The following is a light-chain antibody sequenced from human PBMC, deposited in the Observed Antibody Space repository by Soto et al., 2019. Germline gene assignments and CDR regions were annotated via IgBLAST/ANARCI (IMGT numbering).Light chain of an antibody. V-gene: IGKV3-20*01. J-gene: IGKJ5*01. CDR2: GAS. CDR1: QSVTSSN. CDR3: QQHGSSPIT. Sequence: ETVLTQSPGTLSLSPGERAALSCRASQSVTSSNLAWYQQKPGQAPRLLIYGASSRATGIPDRFSGSGSGTDFTLTISRLEPEDFAVYYCQQHGSSPITFGQGTRLEIK.